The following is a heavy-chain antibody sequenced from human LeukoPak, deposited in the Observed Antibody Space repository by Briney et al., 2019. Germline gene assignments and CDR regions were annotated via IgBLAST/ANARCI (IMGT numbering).Heavy chain of an antibody. CDR3: ARGRGMVRVDY. V-gene: IGHV3-30*04. Sequence: GGSLRLSCAASGFTFSSYAMPWVRKAPGKGLEGVAVISDDGSNKYYADSGKGRFTISRDNSKNTLYLQMNSLRAEDTAVYYCARGRGMVRVDYWGQGTLVTVSS. D-gene: IGHD3-10*01. J-gene: IGHJ4*02. CDR2: ISDDGSNK. CDR1: GFTFSSYA.